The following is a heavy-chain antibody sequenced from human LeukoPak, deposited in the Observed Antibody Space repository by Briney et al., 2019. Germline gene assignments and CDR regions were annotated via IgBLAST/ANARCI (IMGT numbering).Heavy chain of an antibody. J-gene: IGHJ4*02. CDR3: ATDQVFYGDSRGY. V-gene: IGHV4-39*01. CDR2: IYYRGST. D-gene: IGHD4-17*01. Sequence: SETLSLTCTVSGDSISSSSYYGGWIRQPPGKGLEWIGSIYYRGSTYYNPSLKSRVTISVDTSKNQFSLRLTSVTAADTAVYYCATDQVFYGDSRGYWGQGTLVTVSS. CDR1: GDSISSSSYY.